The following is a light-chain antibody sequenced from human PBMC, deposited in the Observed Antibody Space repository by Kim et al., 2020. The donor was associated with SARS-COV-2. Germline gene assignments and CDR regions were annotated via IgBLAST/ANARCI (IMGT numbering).Light chain of an antibody. CDR2: DVT. CDR1: SSDVGGHHY. V-gene: IGLV2-14*03. CDR3: SSYTTTTTI. Sequence: PGQSVTISCTGTSSDVGGHHYVSWYQQHSGKAPKLVIYDVTTRPSGVSNRFSGSRSGNTASLTIFGLQAEDEADYYCSSYTTTTTIFGGGTKLTVL. J-gene: IGLJ2*01.